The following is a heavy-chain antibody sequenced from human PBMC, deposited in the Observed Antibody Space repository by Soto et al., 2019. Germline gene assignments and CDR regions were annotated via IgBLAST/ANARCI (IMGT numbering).Heavy chain of an antibody. CDR2: ISAYNGNT. CDR1: GYTFTSYG. CDR3: ARVWLENPEAFDI. D-gene: IGHD5-12*01. J-gene: IGHJ3*02. V-gene: IGHV1-18*01. Sequence: RASVKVSCKASGYTFTSYGITWVRQAPGQGLEWMGWISAYNGNTNYAQKLQGRVTMTTDTSASTAYMELRSLRSDDTAVYYCARVWLENPEAFDIWGQGTMVTVSS.